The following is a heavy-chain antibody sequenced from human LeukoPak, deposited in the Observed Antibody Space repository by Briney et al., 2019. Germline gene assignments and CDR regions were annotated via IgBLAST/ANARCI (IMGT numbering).Heavy chain of an antibody. V-gene: IGHV1-69*02. CDR1: GCSFSSYT. CDR3: ASPSLRGTMIVVAPMGDAFDI. CDR2: IIPILGIA. Sequence: GASVKVSCKASGCSFSSYTISWVRQAPGQGLEWMGRIIPILGIANYAQKFQGRVTITADKSTSTAYMELSSLRSEDTAVYYCASPSLRGTMIVVAPMGDAFDIWGQGTMVTVSS. D-gene: IGHD3-22*01. J-gene: IGHJ3*02.